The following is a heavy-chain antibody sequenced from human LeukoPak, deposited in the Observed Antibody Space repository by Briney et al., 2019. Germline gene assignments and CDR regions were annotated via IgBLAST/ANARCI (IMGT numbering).Heavy chain of an antibody. Sequence: PSETLSLTCTVSGGSINSYYWSWIRQPPGKGLEWIGYIYYSGTTNYNPSLKSRVTISVATSKNQFSLNLSSVTAADTAVYYCARGGGGEYSSGWYDYWGQGTLVTVSS. CDR3: ARGGGGEYSSGWYDY. CDR1: GGSINSYY. J-gene: IGHJ4*02. D-gene: IGHD6-19*01. CDR2: IYYSGTT. V-gene: IGHV4-59*01.